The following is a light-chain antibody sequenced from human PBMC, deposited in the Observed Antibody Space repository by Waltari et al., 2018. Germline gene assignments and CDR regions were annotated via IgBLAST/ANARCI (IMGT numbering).Light chain of an antibody. CDR2: NTH. CDR3: AAWDDTLNGVV. CDR1: GSNTGTTI. Sequence: QSLVSQAPSASGTPGQRVTIPCSGGGSNTGTTIVSWYQHLPGTAPKLLIYNTHQRPSGVPDRFSGSKSGTSASLAISGLQSEDEANYFCAAWDDTLNGVVFGGGTKLTVL. J-gene: IGLJ2*01. V-gene: IGLV1-44*01.